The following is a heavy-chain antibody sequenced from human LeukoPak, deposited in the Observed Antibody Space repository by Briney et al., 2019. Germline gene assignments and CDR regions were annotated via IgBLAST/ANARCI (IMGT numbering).Heavy chain of an antibody. CDR3: VRDTFSPDAFDI. Sequence: GGSLRLSCAASGFTFSSYSMNWVRQAPGKGLEWVSSISTSSSYIYSADSVKGRFAISRDNAKNSLYLQMNSLRAEDTAVYYCVRDTFSPDAFDIWGQGTMVTVSS. CDR1: GFTFSSYS. CDR2: ISTSSSYI. D-gene: IGHD3-16*01. J-gene: IGHJ3*02. V-gene: IGHV3-21*01.